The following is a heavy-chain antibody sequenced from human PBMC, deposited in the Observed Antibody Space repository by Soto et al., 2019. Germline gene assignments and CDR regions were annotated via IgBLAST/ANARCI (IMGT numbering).Heavy chain of an antibody. CDR3: ARGPPKWGFDY. CDR1: GYTFTSYD. V-gene: IGHV1-8*01. J-gene: IGHJ4*02. D-gene: IGHD7-27*01. CDR2: MSSSSGHT. Sequence: QVPLVQSGAEVKEPGASVKVYCKASGYTFTSYDFNWVRQATGQGPEWMGWMSSSSGHTGYAQKFQGRVTMTRNTSISTAYMELSSLRSEDTAVYYCARGPPKWGFDYWGQGVLVTVSS.